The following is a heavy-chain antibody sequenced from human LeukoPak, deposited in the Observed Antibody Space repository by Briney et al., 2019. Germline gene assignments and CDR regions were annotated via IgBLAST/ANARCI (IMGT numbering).Heavy chain of an antibody. CDR2: IRYDGSNK. CDR1: GFTFSSYG. J-gene: IGHJ5*02. CDR3: ARSCSGGTCNFPKFEP. V-gene: IGHV3-30*02. D-gene: IGHD2-15*01. Sequence: GGSLRLSCAASGFTFSSYGMHWVRQAPGKGLEWVAFIRYDGSNKYYADSVKGRFTISRDNSKNTLYLQMNSLRAEDTAVYYCARSCSGGTCNFPKFEPWGQGTLVTVSS.